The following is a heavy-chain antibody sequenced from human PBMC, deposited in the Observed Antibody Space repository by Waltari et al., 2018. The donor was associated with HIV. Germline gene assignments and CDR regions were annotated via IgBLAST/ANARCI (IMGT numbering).Heavy chain of an antibody. D-gene: IGHD2-21*02. Sequence: QVQLVESGGGVVQPGRSLRLSCAASGFPCSSYGMHWVRQAPGKGLEWVAVIWYDGSNKYYADSVKGRFTISRDNSKNTLYLQMNSLRAEDTAVYYCAREDLLYCGGDCYPGDYWGQGTLVTVSS. CDR3: AREDLLYCGGDCYPGDY. CDR1: GFPCSSYG. J-gene: IGHJ4*02. CDR2: IWYDGSNK. V-gene: IGHV3-33*01.